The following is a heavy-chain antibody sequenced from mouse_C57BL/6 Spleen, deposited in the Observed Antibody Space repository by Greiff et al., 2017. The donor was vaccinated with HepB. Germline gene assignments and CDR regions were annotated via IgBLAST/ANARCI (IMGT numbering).Heavy chain of an antibody. Sequence: VQLQQPGAELVKPGASVKMSCKASGYTFTSYWITWVKQRPGQGLEWIGDIYPGSGSTNYNEKFKSKATLTVDTSSSTAYMQLSSLTSEDSAVYYCARSGAFYDGYYYYFDYWGQGTTLTVSS. CDR3: ARSGAFYDGYYYYFDY. CDR2: IYPGSGST. CDR1: GYTFTSYW. V-gene: IGHV1-55*01. J-gene: IGHJ2*01. D-gene: IGHD2-3*01.